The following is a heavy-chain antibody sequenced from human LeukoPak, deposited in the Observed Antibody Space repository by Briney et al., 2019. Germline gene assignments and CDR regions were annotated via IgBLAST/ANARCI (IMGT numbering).Heavy chain of an antibody. CDR2: ISSRSSNK. Sequence: GGSLRLSCAASGFTFSSYSMNWVRQAPGKGLVWVSYISSRSSNKYYADSVKGRFTISRDNAKNSLYLQMNSLRAEDTAVYYCARGPMVRGVNWFDPWGQGTLVTVSS. CDR3: ARGPMVRGVNWFDP. CDR1: GFTFSSYS. V-gene: IGHV3-48*04. J-gene: IGHJ5*02. D-gene: IGHD3-10*01.